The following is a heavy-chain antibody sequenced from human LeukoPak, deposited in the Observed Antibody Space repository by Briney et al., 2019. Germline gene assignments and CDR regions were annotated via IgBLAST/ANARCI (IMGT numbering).Heavy chain of an antibody. V-gene: IGHV3-9*01. CDR3: AKDLSRRYISGWYVN. J-gene: IGHJ4*02. Sequence: AGGSLRLSCAASGFTFDDYAMHWVRQAPGKGLEWVSGISWNSGSIGYADSVKGRFTISRDNAKNSLYLQMNSLRAEDTALYYCAKDLSRRYISGWYVNWGQGTLVTVSS. CDR1: GFTFDDYA. CDR2: ISWNSGSI. D-gene: IGHD6-19*01.